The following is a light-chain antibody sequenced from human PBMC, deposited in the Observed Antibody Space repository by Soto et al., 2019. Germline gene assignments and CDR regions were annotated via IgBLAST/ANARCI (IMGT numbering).Light chain of an antibody. CDR1: QSVSSSY. V-gene: IGKV3-20*01. CDR2: AAS. CDR3: QQYGSSPYT. Sequence: EIVLTQSPGNLSLSPGERATLSCRASQSVSSSYLGWYKQKPGQAPRLLIYAASSRATGIPDSFSGSGSATDFTVTISRLETEDFAVYYCQQYGSSPYTFGQGTKLEIK. J-gene: IGKJ2*01.